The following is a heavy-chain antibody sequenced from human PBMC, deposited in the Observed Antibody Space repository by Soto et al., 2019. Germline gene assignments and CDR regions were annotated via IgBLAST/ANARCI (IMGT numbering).Heavy chain of an antibody. Sequence: EVQLVESGGGLVQPGRSLRLSCAASGFTFDDYAMHWVRQAPGKGLEWVSGISWNSGSIGYADSVKGRFTISRDNAKNSLCLQMNSLRAEDTALYYCAKDRGLVFSFYFDYWGQGTLVTVSS. V-gene: IGHV3-9*01. D-gene: IGHD6-19*01. CDR1: GFTFDDYA. CDR2: ISWNSGSI. CDR3: AKDRGLVFSFYFDY. J-gene: IGHJ4*02.